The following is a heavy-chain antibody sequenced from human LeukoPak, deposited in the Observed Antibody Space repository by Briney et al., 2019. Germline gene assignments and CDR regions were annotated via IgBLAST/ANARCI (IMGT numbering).Heavy chain of an antibody. V-gene: IGHV1-69*06. CDR2: IIPIFGTA. CDR1: GGTFSSYA. J-gene: IGHJ4*02. CDR3: ARGAGEDRGPVTYYFDY. D-gene: IGHD1-14*01. Sequence: GASVKVSCKASGGTFSSYAISWVRQAPGQGLEWMGGIIPIFGTANYAQKFQGRVTITADKSTSTAYMELSSLKTEDTAVYYCARGAGEDRGPVTYYFDYWGQGTLVTVSS.